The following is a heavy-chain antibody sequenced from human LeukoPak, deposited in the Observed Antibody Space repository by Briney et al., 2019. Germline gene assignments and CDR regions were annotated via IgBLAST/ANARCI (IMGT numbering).Heavy chain of an antibody. CDR2: ISTSSNTI. CDR1: GFTFSSYS. Sequence: GGSLRLSCAASGFTFSSYSMNWVRQAPGKGLEWISYISTSSNTIYYADSVKGRFTISRDNAKNSLYLQMNSLRAEDTAVYYCARDRYDSSGYWRYYFDYWGQGTLVTVSS. J-gene: IGHJ4*02. CDR3: ARDRYDSSGYWRYYFDY. D-gene: IGHD3-22*01. V-gene: IGHV3-48*01.